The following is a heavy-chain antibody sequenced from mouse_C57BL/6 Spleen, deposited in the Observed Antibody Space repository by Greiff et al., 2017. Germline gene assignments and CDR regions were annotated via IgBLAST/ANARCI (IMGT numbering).Heavy chain of an antibody. J-gene: IGHJ1*03. CDR2: IRNKANGYTT. D-gene: IGHD1-1*01. Sequence: EVQVVESGGGLVQPGGSLSLSCAASGFTFTDYYMSWVRQPPGKALEWLGFIRNKANGYTTEYSASVKGRFTISRENSPSILYHQMNALRAEDSATYYGARVHDTGSSYRYFDVWGTGTTVTASS. V-gene: IGHV7-3*01. CDR3: ARVHDTGSSYRYFDV. CDR1: GFTFTDYY.